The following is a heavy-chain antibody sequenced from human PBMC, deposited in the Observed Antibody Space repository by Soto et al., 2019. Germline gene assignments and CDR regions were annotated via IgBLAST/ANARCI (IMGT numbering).Heavy chain of an antibody. J-gene: IGHJ6*02. CDR3: ARGGGRLNGYYGMDV. D-gene: IGHD2-8*01. CDR2: IYSGGST. CDR1: GFSVSSKY. V-gene: IGHV3-53*01. Sequence: GGSLRLSCAASGFSVSSKYMSWVRQAPGKGLEWVSVIYSGGSTYYAVSVKGRFTISRDNSKNTLYLQMNSLRAEDTAVYYCARGGGRLNGYYGMDVWGQGTLVTVSS.